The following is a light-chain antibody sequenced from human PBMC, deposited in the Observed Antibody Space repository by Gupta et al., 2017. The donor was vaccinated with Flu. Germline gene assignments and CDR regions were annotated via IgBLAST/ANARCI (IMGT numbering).Light chain of an antibody. J-gene: IGLJ3*02. CDR3: CSYGGTNAFWV. Sequence: QSVLTQPRSVSGSPGQSVTISCTGTSSDVGAYNYVSWYQHHPGKAPKVIIYDVTKRPSGVPGRLSGSKSGNTASLTISGLQADDEADYYCCSYGGTNAFWVFGGGTKLTGL. V-gene: IGLV2-11*01. CDR1: SSDVGAYNY. CDR2: DVT.